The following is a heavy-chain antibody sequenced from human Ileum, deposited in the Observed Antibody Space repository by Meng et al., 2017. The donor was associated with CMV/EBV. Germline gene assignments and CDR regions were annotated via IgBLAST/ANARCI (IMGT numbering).Heavy chain of an antibody. D-gene: IGHD4-17*01. CDR1: GDSITNHY. Sequence: QVQLQESGQRLVKPSETLSLTCSVSGDSITNHYWNWIRQPAGKGLEWIGRIYVSGDTNYNSTLRSRIILSVDKSKNQFSLKLSSMTAADTAVYYCARDRDYGLLDSWGQGILVTVSS. CDR3: ARDRDYGLLDS. V-gene: IGHV4-4*07. J-gene: IGHJ4*02. CDR2: IYVSGDT.